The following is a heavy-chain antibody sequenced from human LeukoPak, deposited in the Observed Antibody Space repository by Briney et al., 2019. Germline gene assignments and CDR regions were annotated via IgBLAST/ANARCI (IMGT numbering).Heavy chain of an antibody. V-gene: IGHV3-64*01. CDR1: GFTFSSYP. Sequence: GGSLRLSCAASGFTFSSYPMHWVRQAPGKGLEYVSAISSNGGSTYYANSVKGRFTISRDNSKNTLYLQMGSLRAEDMAVYYCARLRGYSGYDSFYYGMDVWGQGTTVTVSS. CDR3: ARLRGYSGYDSFYYGMDV. CDR2: ISSNGGST. D-gene: IGHD5-12*01. J-gene: IGHJ6*02.